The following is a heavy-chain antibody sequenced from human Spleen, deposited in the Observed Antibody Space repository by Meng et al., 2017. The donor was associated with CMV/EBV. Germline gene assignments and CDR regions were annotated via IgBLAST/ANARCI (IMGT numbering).Heavy chain of an antibody. J-gene: IGHJ5*02. V-gene: IGHV4-34*01. Sequence: SETLSLTCAVYGGSFSGYYWSWIRQPPGKGLEWIGEINHSGSTNYNPSLKSRVTISVDTSKNQFSLKLSSVTAADTAVYYCGRSTGAAAYDPWGQGTLVTVSS. CDR1: GGSFSGYY. CDR2: INHSGST. CDR3: GRSTGAAAYDP. D-gene: IGHD1-26*01.